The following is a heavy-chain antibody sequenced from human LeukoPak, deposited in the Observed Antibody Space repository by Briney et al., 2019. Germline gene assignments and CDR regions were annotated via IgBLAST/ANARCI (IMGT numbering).Heavy chain of an antibody. CDR2: ISYDGSNK. D-gene: IGHD3-10*01. CDR3: AKSRESDYYYGMDV. V-gene: IGHV3-30*18. Sequence: PGGSLRLSCAASGFTFSSYGMHWVRQAPVKGLEWVAVISYDGSNKYYADSVKGRFTISRDNSKNTLYLQMNSLRAEDTAVYYCAKSRESDYYYGMDVWGKGTTVTVSS. CDR1: GFTFSSYG. J-gene: IGHJ6*04.